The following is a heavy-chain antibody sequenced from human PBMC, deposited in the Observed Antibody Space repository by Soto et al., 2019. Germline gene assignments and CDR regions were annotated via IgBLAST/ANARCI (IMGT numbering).Heavy chain of an antibody. CDR2: INPNSGGT. J-gene: IGHJ3*02. D-gene: IGHD1-1*01. V-gene: IGHV1-2*04. Sequence: ASVKVSCKASGYTFTGYYMHWVRQAPGQGLEWMGWINPNSGGTNYAQKFQGWVTMTRDTSISTACMELSRLRSDDTAVYYCAREDSFLSGTARGAFDIWGQGTMVTVS. CDR3: AREDSFLSGTARGAFDI. CDR1: GYTFTGYY.